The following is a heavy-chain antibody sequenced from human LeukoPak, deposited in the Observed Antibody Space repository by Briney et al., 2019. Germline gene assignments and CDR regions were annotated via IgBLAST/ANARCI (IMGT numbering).Heavy chain of an antibody. D-gene: IGHD1-26*01. CDR2: IYYSGNT. V-gene: IGHV4-39*01. Sequence: SETLSLTCTVSGGSISSSYYYWGWIRQPPGKGLEWIGSIYYSGNTYYNPSLKSRVTISVDTSKNQFSLRLSSVTAADTAVYYCARLGKWEPQDWFDPCGQGTLVTVSS. CDR1: GGSISSSYYY. J-gene: IGHJ5*02. CDR3: ARLGKWEPQDWFDP.